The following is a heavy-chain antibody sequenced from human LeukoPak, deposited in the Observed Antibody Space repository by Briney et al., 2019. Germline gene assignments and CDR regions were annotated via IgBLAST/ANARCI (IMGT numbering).Heavy chain of an antibody. D-gene: IGHD1-26*01. CDR1: GFTFSSYA. Sequence: PGGSLRLSCAASGFTFSSYAMSWVRQAPGKGLEWIGEINHSGSTNYNPSLKSRVTISVDTSKNQFSLKLSSVSAADTAVHYCARTTQFKRGWELQAYYYMDVWGKGTTVTVSS. J-gene: IGHJ6*03. CDR3: ARTTQFKRGWELQAYYYMDV. V-gene: IGHV4-34*01. CDR2: INHSGST.